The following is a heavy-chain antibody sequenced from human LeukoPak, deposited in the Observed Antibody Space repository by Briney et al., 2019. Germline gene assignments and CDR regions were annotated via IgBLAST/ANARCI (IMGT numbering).Heavy chain of an antibody. D-gene: IGHD3-16*01. CDR1: GFTFTNYA. J-gene: IGHJ4*02. Sequence: PGGSLRLSCAASGFTFTNYAMTWVRQVPGKGLEWVSHISGSGGSSYHVDSVKGRFTISRDNSKNTLYLQMNRLRAEDTAVYYCARLGRYADYWGQGTLVTVSS. CDR2: ISGSGGSS. V-gene: IGHV3-23*01. CDR3: ARLGRYADY.